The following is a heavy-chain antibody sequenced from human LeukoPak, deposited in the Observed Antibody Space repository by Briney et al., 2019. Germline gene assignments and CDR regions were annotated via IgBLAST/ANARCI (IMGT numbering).Heavy chain of an antibody. CDR2: IYYSGST. D-gene: IGHD3-10*01. J-gene: IGHJ4*02. CDR1: GGSISSGGYY. Sequence: SQTLSLTCTVSGGSISSGGYYWSWIRQHPGEGLEWIGYIYYSGSTYYNPSLKSRVTISVDTSKNQFSLKLSSVTAADTAVYYCARGRFGEPKDYWGQGTLVTVSS. CDR3: ARGRFGEPKDY. V-gene: IGHV4-31*03.